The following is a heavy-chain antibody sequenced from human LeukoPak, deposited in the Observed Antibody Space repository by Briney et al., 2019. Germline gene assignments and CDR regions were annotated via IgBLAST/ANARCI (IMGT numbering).Heavy chain of an antibody. CDR1: GFTVSSSNY. J-gene: IGHJ4*02. D-gene: IGHD5-12*01. Sequence: GGSLRLSCAASGFTVSSSNYMNWVRPAPGKGLEWVSGIYTGGTTYYTDSVKGRFTISRDNAKNSLYLQMNSLRAEDTAVYYCARDHRATINYFDYWGQGTLVTVSS. CDR3: ARDHRATINYFDY. CDR2: IYTGGTT. V-gene: IGHV3-66*01.